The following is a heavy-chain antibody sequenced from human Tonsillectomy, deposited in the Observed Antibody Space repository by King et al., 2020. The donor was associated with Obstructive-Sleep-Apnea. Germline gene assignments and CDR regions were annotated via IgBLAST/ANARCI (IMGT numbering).Heavy chain of an antibody. Sequence: LPLQESGPGLVKPSETLSLTCTVSGGSISSSSYYWGWIRQPPGKGLEWIGSIYYSGSTYYNPSLKSRVTISVDTSKNQFSLKLSSVTAADTAVYYCSGVHSSSGWSDYWGQGTLVTVSS. CDR1: GGSISSSSYY. D-gene: IGHD6-19*01. CDR3: SGVHSSSGWSDY. V-gene: IGHV4-39*07. CDR2: IYYSGST. J-gene: IGHJ4*02.